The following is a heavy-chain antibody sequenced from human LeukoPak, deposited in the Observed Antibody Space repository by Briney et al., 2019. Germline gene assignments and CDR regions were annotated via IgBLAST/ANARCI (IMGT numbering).Heavy chain of an antibody. CDR2: FDPEDGET. J-gene: IGHJ3*02. Sequence: ASVKVSCKVSGYTLTELSMHWVRQAPGKGLEWMGGFDPEDGETIYAQKFQGRVTMTEDTSTDTAYMELSSLRSEDTAVYYCATAPYQLLSHDAFDIWGQGTMVTVSS. CDR3: ATAPYQLLSHDAFDI. V-gene: IGHV1-24*01. CDR1: GYTLTELS. D-gene: IGHD2-2*01.